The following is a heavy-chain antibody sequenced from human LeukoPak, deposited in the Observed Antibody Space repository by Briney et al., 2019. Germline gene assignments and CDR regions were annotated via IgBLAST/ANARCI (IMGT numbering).Heavy chain of an antibody. J-gene: IGHJ4*02. V-gene: IGHV1-69*13. Sequence: ASVKVSCKASGGTFSSYAISWVRQAPGQGLEWMGGIIPIFGTANDAQKFQGRVPITADESTSTAYMELSSLRSEDTAVYYCARAESSGPERLVLVHFDYWGQGTLVTVSS. CDR2: IIPIFGTA. D-gene: IGHD1-1*01. CDR3: ARAESSGPERLVLVHFDY. CDR1: GGTFSSYA.